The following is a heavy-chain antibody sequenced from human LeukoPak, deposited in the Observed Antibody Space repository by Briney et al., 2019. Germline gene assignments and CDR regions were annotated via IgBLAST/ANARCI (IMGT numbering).Heavy chain of an antibody. V-gene: IGHV4-59*08. Sequence: SETLSLTCTVSGGSISNYYWSWIRQPPGKGLEWIGYIYYSGNTNYNPSLRSRVTISVDTSKNQFSLKLSSVTAADTAVYYCARALPYYYDSSGYPLTNFDIWGQGTMVTVSS. CDR1: GGSISNYY. CDR3: ARALPYYYDSSGYPLTNFDI. CDR2: IYYSGNT. J-gene: IGHJ3*02. D-gene: IGHD3-22*01.